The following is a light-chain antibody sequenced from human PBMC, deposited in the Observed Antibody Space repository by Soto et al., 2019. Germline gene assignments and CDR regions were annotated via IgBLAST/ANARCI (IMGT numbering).Light chain of an antibody. CDR1: QSLSGTS. Sequence: IVLTQSPRTLSLSPGETATLSCRASQSLSGTSLVWYQQKRGQSPRLIIFGASRRAPGIPDRFSGGGSDTDCTLTISSLQPDDVATYYCQHYNSYSEALGQGTKVDIK. J-gene: IGKJ1*01. CDR2: GAS. V-gene: IGKV3-20*01. CDR3: QHYNSYSEA.